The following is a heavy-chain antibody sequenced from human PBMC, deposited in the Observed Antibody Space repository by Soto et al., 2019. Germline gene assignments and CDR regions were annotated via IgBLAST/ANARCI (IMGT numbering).Heavy chain of an antibody. D-gene: IGHD3-22*01. CDR3: SRAVVVGANDLNY. V-gene: IGHV3-11*06. Sequence: GGSLRLSCAASGFTFSDYYMSWIRQAPGKGLEWVSYISSSSSYTNYADSVKGRFTISRDNAKNSLYLQMTSLRAEDTAVYYCSRAVVVGANDLNYWGQGTLVTVSS. CDR2: ISSSSSYT. CDR1: GFTFSDYY. J-gene: IGHJ4*02.